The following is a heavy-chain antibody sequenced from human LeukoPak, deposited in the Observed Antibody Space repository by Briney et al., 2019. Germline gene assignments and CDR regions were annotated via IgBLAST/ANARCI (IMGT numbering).Heavy chain of an antibody. Sequence: SETLSLICTVAGGSISSSSYYWSWLRQPPGKGLEWIGYIYYSGSTNYNPSPKSRVTISVDTSKNQFSLKLSSVTAADTAVYYCARGGYSYGFLPFDYWGQGTLVTVSS. CDR3: ARGGYSYGFLPFDY. CDR1: GGSISSSSYY. D-gene: IGHD5-18*01. J-gene: IGHJ4*02. CDR2: IYYSGST. V-gene: IGHV4-61*01.